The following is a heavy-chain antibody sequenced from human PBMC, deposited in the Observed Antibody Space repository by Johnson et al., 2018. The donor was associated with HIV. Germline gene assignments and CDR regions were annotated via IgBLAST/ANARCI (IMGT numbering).Heavy chain of an antibody. D-gene: IGHD3-22*01. CDR3: AKGEPYYYDIGDAFDI. J-gene: IGHJ3*02. CDR1: GFTFDDYG. Sequence: VQLVESGGGVVRPGGSLRLSCAAAGFTFDDYGMSWVRQAPGKGLEWVSVIYSGGSTYYADSVKGRFTISRDNSKNTLYLQMNSLRAEDTAVYYCAKGEPYYYDIGDAFDIWGQGTMVTVSS. V-gene: IGHV3-NL1*01. CDR2: IYSGGST.